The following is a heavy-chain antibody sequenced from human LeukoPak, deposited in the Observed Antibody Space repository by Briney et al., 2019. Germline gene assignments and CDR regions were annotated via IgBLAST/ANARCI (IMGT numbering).Heavy chain of an antibody. V-gene: IGHV4-39*07. Sequence: SETLSLTCTVSGGSISSSSYYWGWIRQPPGKGLEWIGSIYYGGSTYYNPTLNSRVTISVDTSKTQFSLKLSSVTAADTAVYYCARVFDFWSGYYRSYFDYWGQGTLVTVSS. J-gene: IGHJ4*02. CDR3: ARVFDFWSGYYRSYFDY. CDR2: IYYGGST. D-gene: IGHD3-3*01. CDR1: GGSISSSSYY.